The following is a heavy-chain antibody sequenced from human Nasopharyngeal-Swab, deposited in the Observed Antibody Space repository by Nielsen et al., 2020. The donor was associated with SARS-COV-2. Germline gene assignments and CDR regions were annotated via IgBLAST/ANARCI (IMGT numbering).Heavy chain of an antibody. J-gene: IGHJ6*02. CDR3: AKDYYDSSGYRAFYDMDV. Sequence: WIRQPPGKGPEWVSVIYSGGSSTYYADSVKGRFTISRDNSKNTLYLQMNSLRAEDTAVYYCAKDYYDSSGYRAFYDMDVWGQGTTVTVSS. V-gene: IGHV3-23*03. D-gene: IGHD3-22*01. CDR2: IYSGGSST.